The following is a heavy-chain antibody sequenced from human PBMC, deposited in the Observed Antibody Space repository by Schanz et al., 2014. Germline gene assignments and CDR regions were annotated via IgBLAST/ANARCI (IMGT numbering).Heavy chain of an antibody. Sequence: QVQLVQSGAEVKKPGATVKVSCKASGYIFINSGISWVRQAPGQGLEWVGWISVYTGNTKYGQKLQGRVTMTTDTATSTAYMELRSLRSDDTAVYYCARDAADFYDILTEEDYWGQGTLGTVSS. CDR1: GYIFINSG. J-gene: IGHJ4*02. CDR3: ARDAADFYDILTEEDY. CDR2: ISVYTGNT. D-gene: IGHD3-9*01. V-gene: IGHV1-18*01.